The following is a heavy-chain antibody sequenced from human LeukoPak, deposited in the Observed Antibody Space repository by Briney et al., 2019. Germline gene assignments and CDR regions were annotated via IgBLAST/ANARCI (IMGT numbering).Heavy chain of an antibody. V-gene: IGHV1-8*01. D-gene: IGHD2-21*01. CDR1: GYSFTSHD. J-gene: IGHJ4*02. Sequence: ASVKVSCKASGYSFTSHDINWVRQATGQGLEWMGWMNPNSGNTGYAQKFQGRVTMTRNTSISTAYMELNSLRSEDTAVYYCARGGHIRSTLHDLDYWGQGTLVTVSS. CDR2: MNPNSGNT. CDR3: ARGGHIRSTLHDLDY.